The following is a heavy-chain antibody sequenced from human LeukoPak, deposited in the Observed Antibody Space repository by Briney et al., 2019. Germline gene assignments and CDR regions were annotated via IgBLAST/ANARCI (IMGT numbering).Heavy chain of an antibody. D-gene: IGHD3-9*01. CDR2: IYYSGST. V-gene: IGHV4-39*01. Sequence: SETLSLTCTVSGGSISSSSYYWGWIRQPPGKGLEWIGSIYYSGSTYYNPSLKSRVTISVDTSKNQFSLKLSSVTAADTAVYYCAGDVLRYFDWPDYYKDVWGKGTTVTVSS. J-gene: IGHJ6*03. CDR1: GGSISSSSYY. CDR3: AGDVLRYFDWPDYYKDV.